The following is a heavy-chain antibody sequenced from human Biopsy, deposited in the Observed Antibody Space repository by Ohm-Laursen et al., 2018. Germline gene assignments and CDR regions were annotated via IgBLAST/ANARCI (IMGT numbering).Heavy chain of an antibody. CDR2: VHKSGNT. CDR3: TRAGGGKIYGL. CDR1: GVSINTGTYY. J-gene: IGHJ4*02. Sequence: SQTLSLTCTVSGVSINTGTYYWTWLRQNPATGLEWIGYVHKSGNTLYNPSLKSRLSISVDTSRNQFSLKLTSVTAADSALYYCTRAGGGKIYGLWDQGTLVTVSS. V-gene: IGHV4-31*03. D-gene: IGHD3-16*01.